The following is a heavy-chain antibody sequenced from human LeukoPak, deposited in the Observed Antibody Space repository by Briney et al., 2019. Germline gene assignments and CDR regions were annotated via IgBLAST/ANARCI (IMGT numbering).Heavy chain of an antibody. CDR2: IKHDGSEK. CDR3: ATDRGWRTSGYYLYYFEY. Sequence: GGSLRLSCAASGFIFTNYFMSWVRQAPGKGLEWVASIKHDGSEKYYVDSVRGRFTTSRDNTMNSLYLQMSSLRAEDTAVYYCATDRGWRTSGYYLYYFEYWGQGTLVTYSS. CDR1: GFIFTNYF. J-gene: IGHJ4*02. V-gene: IGHV3-7*01. D-gene: IGHD3-3*01.